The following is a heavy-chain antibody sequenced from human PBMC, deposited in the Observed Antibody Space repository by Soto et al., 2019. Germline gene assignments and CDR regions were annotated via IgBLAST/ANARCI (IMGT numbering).Heavy chain of an antibody. V-gene: IGHV4-31*03. CDR1: GGSISSGGYY. J-gene: IGHJ4*02. CDR3: ARAAVVVPAAIRVIYYFDY. CDR2: IYYSGST. D-gene: IGHD2-2*01. Sequence: QVQLQESGPGLVKPSQTLSLTCTVSGGSISSGGYYWSWIRQHPGKGLEWIGYIYYSGSTYYNPSLKSRVTISVDTSKNQFSLKLSSVTAADTAVYYCARAAVVVPAAIRVIYYFDYWGQGTLVTVSS.